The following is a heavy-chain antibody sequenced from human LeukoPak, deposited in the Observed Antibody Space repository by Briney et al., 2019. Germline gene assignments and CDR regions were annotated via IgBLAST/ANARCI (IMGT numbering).Heavy chain of an antibody. V-gene: IGHV3-30*18. CDR1: GFTFTSYG. CDR2: ISYDGSNK. J-gene: IGHJ6*04. CDR3: AKDEDIVVVPAAMGYYYYGMDV. Sequence: GRSLRLSCAASGFTFTSYGMHRVRQAPGKGLEWVAVISYDGSNKYYADSVKGRFTISRDNSKNTLYLQMNSLRAEDTAVYYCAKDEDIVVVPAAMGYYYYGMDVWGKGTTVTVSS. D-gene: IGHD2-2*01.